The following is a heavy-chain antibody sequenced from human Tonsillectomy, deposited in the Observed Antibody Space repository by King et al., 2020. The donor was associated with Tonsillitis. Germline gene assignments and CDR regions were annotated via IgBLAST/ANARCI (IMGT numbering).Heavy chain of an antibody. CDR2: ISSSSSYI. CDR3: ARDGDYAPGDYYYGMDV. D-gene: IGHD4-17*01. J-gene: IGHJ6*02. V-gene: IGHV3-21*01. CDR1: GFTFSSYS. Sequence: EQLVQSGGGLVKPGGSLRLSCAASGFTFSSYSMNWVRQAPGKGLEWVSSISSSSSYIYYADSVKGRFTISRDNAKNSLYLQMNSLRAEDTAVYYCARDGDYAPGDYYYGMDVWGQGTTVTVSS.